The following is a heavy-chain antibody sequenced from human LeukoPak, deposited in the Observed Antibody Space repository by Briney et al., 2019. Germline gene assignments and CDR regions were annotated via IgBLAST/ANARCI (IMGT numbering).Heavy chain of an antibody. Sequence: SETLSLTRAVYGGSFSGYYWSWIRQPPGKGLEWIGEINHSGSTNYNPSLKSRVTISVDTSKNQFSLKLSSVTAADTAVYYCARAHYCSGGSCYYFTEAQSYYFDYWGQGTLVTVSS. CDR3: ARAHYCSGGSCYYFTEAQSYYFDY. J-gene: IGHJ4*02. CDR1: GGSFSGYY. CDR2: INHSGST. D-gene: IGHD2-15*01. V-gene: IGHV4-34*01.